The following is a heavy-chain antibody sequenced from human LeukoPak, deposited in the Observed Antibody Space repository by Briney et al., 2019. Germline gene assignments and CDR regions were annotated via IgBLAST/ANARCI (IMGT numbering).Heavy chain of an antibody. D-gene: IGHD3-22*01. CDR1: GFTFSSYG. CDR3: AKETTYYYDSSGYWGVY. V-gene: IGHV3-30*02. Sequence: GGSLRLSCAASGFTFSSYGMHWVRQAPGKGLEWVAFIRYDGSNKYYADSVKGRFTISRDNSKNTLYLQMNSLRAEDTAVYYCAKETTYYYDSSGYWGVYRGQGTLVTVSS. CDR2: IRYDGSNK. J-gene: IGHJ4*02.